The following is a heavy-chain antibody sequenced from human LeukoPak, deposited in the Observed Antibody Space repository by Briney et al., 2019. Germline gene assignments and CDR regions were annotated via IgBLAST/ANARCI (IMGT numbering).Heavy chain of an antibody. CDR2: IIPIFGTA. CDR1: GGTFSSYA. V-gene: IGHV1-69*06. D-gene: IGHD3-10*01. Sequence: SVKVSCKASGGTFSSYAISWVRQAPGQGLEWMGGIIPIFGTANYARKFQGRVTITADKSTSTAYMELSSLRSEDTAVYYCARHLWFGELHNWFDPWGQGTLVTVSS. J-gene: IGHJ5*02. CDR3: ARHLWFGELHNWFDP.